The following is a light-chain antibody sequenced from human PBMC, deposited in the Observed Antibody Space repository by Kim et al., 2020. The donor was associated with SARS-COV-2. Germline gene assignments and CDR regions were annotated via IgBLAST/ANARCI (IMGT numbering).Light chain of an antibody. J-gene: IGLJ3*02. CDR1: NIQTKN. CDR2: KDS. CDR3: QMWESGTWV. V-gene: IGLV3-9*01. Sequence: SVAVGQTARLTGGGNNIQTKNVNWYRQKPGQAPVLVMYKDSKRPSGIPERFSGSNAGNTATLTISRAQAGDEADYYCQMWESGTWVFGGGTQLTVL.